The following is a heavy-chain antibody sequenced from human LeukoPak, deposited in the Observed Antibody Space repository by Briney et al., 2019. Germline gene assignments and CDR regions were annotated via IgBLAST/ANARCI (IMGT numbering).Heavy chain of an antibody. V-gene: IGHV2-26*01. D-gene: IGHD6-6*01. CDR2: IFSNDEK. Sequence: SGPVLVKPTDTLTLTCTVSGFSLSNARMSVSWIRQPSGKALEWLAHIFSNDEKSYNTSLKSRLTISKDTSKSQVVLTMTNMDPVDTATYYCARMGNFVYSSSSGLRPFDYWGQGTLVTVSS. CDR1: GFSLSNARMS. J-gene: IGHJ4*02. CDR3: ARMGNFVYSSSSGLRPFDY.